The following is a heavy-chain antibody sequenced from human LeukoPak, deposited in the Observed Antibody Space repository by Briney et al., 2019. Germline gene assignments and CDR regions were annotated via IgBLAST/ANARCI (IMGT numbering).Heavy chain of an antibody. CDR3: ARFPFSYDSSGYGFDY. Sequence: PSETLSLTCAVYGGSFSGYYWSWIRQPPGKGLEWIGEINHSGSTNYNPSLKSRVTISVDTSKNQFSLKLSSVTAADTAVYYCARFPFSYDSSGYGFDYWGQGTLVTVSS. J-gene: IGHJ4*02. V-gene: IGHV4-34*01. D-gene: IGHD3-22*01. CDR2: INHSGST. CDR1: GGSFSGYY.